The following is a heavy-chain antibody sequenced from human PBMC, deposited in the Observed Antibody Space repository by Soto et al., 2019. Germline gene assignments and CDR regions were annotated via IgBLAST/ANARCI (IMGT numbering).Heavy chain of an antibody. CDR2: IYWDDSK. Sequence: QITLKESGPPLVKPTQTLTLTCTFSGFSLSTNGVGVGWIRQPPGKALEWLALIYWDDSKEYSSSQRSRLTITKDTSRNQVVLTMTNMDPVDTATYYCAKKGGGDYILGYWGQGTLVTVSA. J-gene: IGHJ4*02. CDR1: GFSLSTNGVG. CDR3: AKKGGGDYILGY. D-gene: IGHD4-17*01. V-gene: IGHV2-5*02.